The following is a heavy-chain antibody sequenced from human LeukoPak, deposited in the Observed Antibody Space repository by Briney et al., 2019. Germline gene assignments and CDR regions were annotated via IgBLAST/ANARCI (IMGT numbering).Heavy chain of an antibody. CDR3: AKDISRGGPLAPDAFDI. CDR2: ISWNSGSI. J-gene: IGHJ4*02. Sequence: GGSLRLSCAASGFTFDDYAMHWVRQAPGKGLEWVSGISWNSGSIGYADSVKGRFTISRDNAKNSLYLQMNSLRAEDTALYYCAKDISRGGPLAPDAFDIWGQGTLVTVSS. D-gene: IGHD3-16*01. CDR1: GFTFDDYA. V-gene: IGHV3-9*01.